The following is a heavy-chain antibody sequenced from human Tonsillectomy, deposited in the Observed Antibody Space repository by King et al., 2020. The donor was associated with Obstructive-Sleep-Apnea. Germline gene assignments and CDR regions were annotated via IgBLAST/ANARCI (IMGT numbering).Heavy chain of an antibody. V-gene: IGHV3-13*04. CDR1: GFTFSSYD. J-gene: IGHJ6*02. D-gene: IGHD2-2*01. CDR3: ARGGCRSTSCYANYYYYGMDV. CDR2: IGTAGDT. Sequence: EVKLVESGGGLVQPGGSLRLSCAASGFTFSSYDMNWVRQATGKGLEWVSGIGTAGDTYYPGSVKGRFTISRENAKNSLYLQMNSLRAGDTAVYYCARGGCRSTSCYANYYYYGMDVWGQGTTVTVSS.